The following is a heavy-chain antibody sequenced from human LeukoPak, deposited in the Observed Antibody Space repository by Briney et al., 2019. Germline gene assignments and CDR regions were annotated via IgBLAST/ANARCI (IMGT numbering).Heavy chain of an antibody. CDR2: ISDNGGGR. CDR1: GFIFRNYA. V-gene: IGHV3-23*01. D-gene: IGHD2-2*02. J-gene: IGHJ5*02. Sequence: GGSLRLSCGASGFIFRNYAMSWVRQAPGEGLEWVSGISDNGGGRYYADSVKGRFTISRDNSKNTLYLQMNSLRAEDTAVYYCAKDGCSSTSCYTNWFDPWGQGTLVTVSS. CDR3: AKDGCSSTSCYTNWFDP.